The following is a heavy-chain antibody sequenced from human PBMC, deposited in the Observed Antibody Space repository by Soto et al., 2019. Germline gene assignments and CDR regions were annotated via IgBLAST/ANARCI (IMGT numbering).Heavy chain of an antibody. D-gene: IGHD6-6*01. CDR1: GFSLSTSGMC. CDR3: ARTRAARGNFDY. V-gene: IGHV2-70*11. CDR2: IDWDDDK. J-gene: IGHJ4*02. Sequence: SGPTLVNPTQTLALTCTFSGFSLSTSGMCVSWIRQPPGKALEWLARIDWDDDKYYSTSLKTRLTISKDTSKNQVVLTMTNMDPVDTATYYCARTRAARGNFDYWGQGTLVTVSS.